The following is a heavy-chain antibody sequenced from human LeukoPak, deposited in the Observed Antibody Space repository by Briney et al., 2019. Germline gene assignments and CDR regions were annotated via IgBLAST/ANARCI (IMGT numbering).Heavy chain of an antibody. D-gene: IGHD3-22*01. J-gene: IGHJ6*03. Sequence: PSETLSLTCTVSGGSISSYYWSWIRQPPGKGLEWIGYIYYSGSTNYNPSLKSRVTISVDTSKNQFSLKLSSVTAADTAVYYCARGANYYDSSTPVYYYYYMDVWGKGTTVTVSS. CDR2: IYYSGST. V-gene: IGHV4-59*12. CDR3: ARGANYYDSSTPVYYYYYMDV. CDR1: GGSISSYY.